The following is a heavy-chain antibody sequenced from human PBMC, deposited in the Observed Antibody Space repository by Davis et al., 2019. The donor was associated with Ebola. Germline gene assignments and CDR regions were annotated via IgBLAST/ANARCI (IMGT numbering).Heavy chain of an antibody. CDR2: IYYTGST. CDR1: GGSISSSSYY. Sequence: MPSETLSLTCTVSGGSISSSSYYWGWIRQPPGKGLEWIGTIYYTGSTWYNPSLKSRVTISVDTSKNQFSLNLSSVTAADTAVYYCARVNFCIGGSCYSHDHWGQGTLVTVSS. CDR3: ARVNFCIGGSCYSHDH. J-gene: IGHJ5*02. V-gene: IGHV4-39*07. D-gene: IGHD2-15*01.